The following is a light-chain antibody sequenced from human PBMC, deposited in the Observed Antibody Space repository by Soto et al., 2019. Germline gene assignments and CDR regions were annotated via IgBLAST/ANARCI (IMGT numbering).Light chain of an antibody. CDR2: AAY. V-gene: IGKV3-11*01. CDR1: QSISNY. J-gene: IGKJ5*01. CDR3: QQRHMWPIT. Sequence: IVLTQSPATLSLSPGERATLSCRASQSISNYLAWYQQKPGQAPRLLIYAAYNRATGIPPRFSGSGSGTDFTLTISSLEPEDSAVYYCQQRHMWPITFGQGTRLEIK.